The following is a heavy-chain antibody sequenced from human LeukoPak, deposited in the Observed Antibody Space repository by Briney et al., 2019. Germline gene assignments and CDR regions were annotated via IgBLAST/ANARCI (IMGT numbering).Heavy chain of an antibody. J-gene: IGHJ6*02. Sequence: GGSLRLSCAASGFTFNSYSMNWVRQAPVKGLEWVSSISSSSSYIYYADSVKGRFTISRDNAKNSLYLQMNSLRAEDTAVYYCARGITGTTRKYYYYGMDVWGQGTTVTVSS. D-gene: IGHD1-7*01. CDR2: ISSSSSYI. CDR3: ARGITGTTRKYYYYGMDV. V-gene: IGHV3-21*01. CDR1: GFTFNSYS.